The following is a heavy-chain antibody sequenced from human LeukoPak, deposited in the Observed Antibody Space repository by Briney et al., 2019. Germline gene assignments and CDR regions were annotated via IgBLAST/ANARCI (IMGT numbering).Heavy chain of an antibody. CDR3: ARDPGIAAGY. Sequence: GGSLRLSCAASGFSFSSYAMNWVRQAPGKGLEWVSYISSSSSTIYYADSVKGRFTISRDNAKNSLYLQMNSLRAEDTAVYYCARDPGIAAGYWGQGTLVTVSS. J-gene: IGHJ4*02. CDR2: ISSSSSTI. CDR1: GFSFSSYA. D-gene: IGHD6-13*01. V-gene: IGHV3-48*01.